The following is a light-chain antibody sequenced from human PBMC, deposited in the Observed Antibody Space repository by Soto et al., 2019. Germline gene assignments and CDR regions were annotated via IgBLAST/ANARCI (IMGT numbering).Light chain of an antibody. J-gene: IGLJ1*01. CDR2: RNN. Sequence: QSVLTQPPSASGTPGQRVTISCSGSSSNIGSNYVFWYQQLPGAAPKVFIYRNNQRPSGVPDRFSGSKSGTSASLAISGLRSEDEADYYCAAWDDSLSGRYVFGTGTKLTVL. V-gene: IGLV1-47*01. CDR1: SSNIGSNY. CDR3: AAWDDSLSGRYV.